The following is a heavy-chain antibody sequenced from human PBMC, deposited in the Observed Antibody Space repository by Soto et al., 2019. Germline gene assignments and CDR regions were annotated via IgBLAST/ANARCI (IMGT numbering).Heavy chain of an antibody. D-gene: IGHD6-13*01. J-gene: IGHJ5*02. Sequence: LRLSCAASGFTFRSFTMNWVRQAPGKGLEWVSTISSNSAYIYYTDALRGRFTISRDSAKNSLHLQMNSLRAEDTAVYYCTRDASRDSSARGWFDPWGPGTLVTVSS. CDR3: TRDASRDSSARGWFDP. V-gene: IGHV3-21*01. CDR2: ISSNSAYI. CDR1: GFTFRSFT.